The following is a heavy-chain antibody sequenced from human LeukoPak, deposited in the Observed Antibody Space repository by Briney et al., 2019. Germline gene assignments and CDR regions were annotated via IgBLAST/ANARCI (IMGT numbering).Heavy chain of an antibody. D-gene: IGHD3-9*01. CDR3: ARGYDILTGYSLGNNWFDP. CDR1: GGSISSGGYY. V-gene: IGHV4-31*03. J-gene: IGHJ5*02. Sequence: RSSQTLSLTCTVSGGSISSGGYYWSWIRQHPGKGLEWIGYIYYSGSTYYNPSLKSRVTISVDTSKNQFSLKLSSVTAADTAVYYCARGYDILTGYSLGNNWFDPWGQGTLVTVSS. CDR2: IYYSGST.